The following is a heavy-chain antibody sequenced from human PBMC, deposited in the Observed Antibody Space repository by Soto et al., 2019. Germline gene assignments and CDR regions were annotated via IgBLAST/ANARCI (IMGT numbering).Heavy chain of an antibody. CDR1: GYTFTSYG. D-gene: IGHD2-8*01. J-gene: IGHJ4*02. CDR3: ARPLGPGDCTNGVCYFLDY. V-gene: IGHV1-18*01. Sequence: QVQLVQCGAEEKKPGASVKVSCKASGYTFTSYGISWVRQAPGQGLEWMGWISAYNGNTNYAQKLQGRVTMTTDTSTSTAYMELRSLRSDDTAVYYCARPLGPGDCTNGVCYFLDYWGQGTLVTVSS. CDR2: ISAYNGNT.